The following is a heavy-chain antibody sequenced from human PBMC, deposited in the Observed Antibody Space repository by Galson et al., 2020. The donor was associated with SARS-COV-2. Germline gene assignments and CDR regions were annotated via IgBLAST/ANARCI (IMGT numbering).Heavy chain of an antibody. CDR2: IDWDDDK. D-gene: IGHD6-19*01. V-gene: IGHV2-70*11. Sequence: SGPTLVKPTQTLTLTCTFSGFSLSTSGMCVSWIRQPPGKALEWLARIDWDDDKYYSTSLKTRLTISKDTSKNQVVLTMTNMDPVDTATYYCARIGRSSSGWYAASYFDYWGQGTLVTVSS. J-gene: IGHJ4*02. CDR3: ARIGRSSSGWYAASYFDY. CDR1: GFSLSTSGMC.